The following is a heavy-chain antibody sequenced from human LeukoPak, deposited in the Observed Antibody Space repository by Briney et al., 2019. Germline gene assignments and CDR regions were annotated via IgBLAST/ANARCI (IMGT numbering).Heavy chain of an antibody. CDR2: INPNSGGT. CDR3: ARGAYSGSNAGAFDI. J-gene: IGHJ3*02. CDR1: GYTFTGYY. Sequence: ASVKVSCKASGYTFTGYYMHWVRQAPGQGLEWMGWINPNSGGTNYAQKFQGRVTMTRDTSISTAYMELSRLRSGDTAVYYCARGAYSGSNAGAFDIWGQGTMVTVSS. V-gene: IGHV1-2*02. D-gene: IGHD1-26*01.